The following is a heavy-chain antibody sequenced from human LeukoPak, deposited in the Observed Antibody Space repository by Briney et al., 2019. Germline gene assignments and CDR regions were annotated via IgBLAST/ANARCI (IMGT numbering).Heavy chain of an antibody. CDR3: AGGGHYDSSGYHLSEYFQH. V-gene: IGHV1-69*05. J-gene: IGHJ1*01. CDR1: GGTFSSYA. Sequence: ASVKVSCQASGGTFSSYAISWVRQAPGQGLEWMGGIIPIFGTANYAQRFQGRVTITTDESTSTAYMELSSLRSEDTAVYYCAGGGHYDSSGYHLSEYFQHWGQGTLVTVSS. D-gene: IGHD3-22*01. CDR2: IIPIFGTA.